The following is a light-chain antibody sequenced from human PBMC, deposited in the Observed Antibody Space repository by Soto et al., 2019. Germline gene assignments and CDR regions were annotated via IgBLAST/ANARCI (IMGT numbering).Light chain of an antibody. J-gene: IGKJ4*01. CDR1: QSINNN. CDR2: GAS. V-gene: IGKV3-15*01. Sequence: EIVMTQSPATLSVSPGERATLSCRASQSINNNLAWYQQKPGQGPRLLIYGASSRATGIPARFSGSGSGTGFTLTISSLQSEDFAMYYGQQDNNWPLTFGGGTKVEIK. CDR3: QQDNNWPLT.